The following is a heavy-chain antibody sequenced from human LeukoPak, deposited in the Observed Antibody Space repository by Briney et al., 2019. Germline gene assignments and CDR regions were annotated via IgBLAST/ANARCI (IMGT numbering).Heavy chain of an antibody. CDR1: GFTFSSYT. CDR2: ISGSSSYI. V-gene: IGHV3-21*01. CDR3: ARDPYSSGWYKDAFDI. Sequence: GGSLRLSCAASGFTFSSYTMSWVRQAPGKGLEWVSSISGSSSYINYADSVKGRFTISRDNAQNSLFLQLNSLRAEDTAVYYCARDPYSSGWYKDAFDIWGQGTMVTVSS. D-gene: IGHD6-19*01. J-gene: IGHJ3*02.